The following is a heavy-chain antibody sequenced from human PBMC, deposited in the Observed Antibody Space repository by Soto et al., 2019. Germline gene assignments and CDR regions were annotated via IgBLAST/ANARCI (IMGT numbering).Heavy chain of an antibody. V-gene: IGHV6-1*01. Sequence: SQTLSLTCAISGDSVSSNSAAWNWIRQSPSRGLEWLGRTYYRSKWYNDYAVSVKSRITINPDTSKNQFSLQLNSVTPEDTAVYYCARGRLLWFGESQGEYYYYYGMDVWGQGTTVTVSS. J-gene: IGHJ6*02. D-gene: IGHD3-10*01. CDR2: TYYRSKWYN. CDR1: GDSVSSNSAA. CDR3: ARGRLLWFGESQGEYYYYYGMDV.